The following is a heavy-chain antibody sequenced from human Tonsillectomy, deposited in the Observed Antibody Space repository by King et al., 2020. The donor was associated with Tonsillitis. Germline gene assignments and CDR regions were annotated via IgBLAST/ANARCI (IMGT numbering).Heavy chain of an antibody. CDR2: IKYYGSEK. D-gene: IGHD4/OR15-4a*01. V-gene: IGHV3-7*03. Sequence: EVQLVESGGGLVQRGESLRLSCAASGFTFSSYWMSWVRQAPGKGLEWVANIKYYGSEKDYVGSLKGRFTIARDNAKNSLSLQMYSLRAEDTAVYYCARLKGAPDHGGQGTLVTVSS. J-gene: IGHJ1*01. CDR3: ARLKGAPDH. CDR1: GFTFSSYW.